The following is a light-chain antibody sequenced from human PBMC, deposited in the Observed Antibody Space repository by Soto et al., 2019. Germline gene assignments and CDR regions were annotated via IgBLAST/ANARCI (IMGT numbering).Light chain of an antibody. J-gene: IGKJ1*01. V-gene: IGKV1-27*01. CDR1: QDIKKF. Sequence: DIQVTQSPSSLSASPGDRITITCRASQDIKKFLAWYQQKPGKVPHLLIYAASTLRPGVPSRFSGNASGTDFTLTIASLQPEDVATYYCQKYDRAPAAFGRGTKVDVK. CDR3: QKYDRAPAA. CDR2: AAS.